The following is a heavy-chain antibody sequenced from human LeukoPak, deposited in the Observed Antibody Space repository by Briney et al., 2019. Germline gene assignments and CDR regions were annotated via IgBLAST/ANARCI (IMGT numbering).Heavy chain of an antibody. CDR3: ARGGSYSWFDH. D-gene: IGHD3-10*01. CDR2: MNPNCANT. V-gene: IGHV1-8*03. J-gene: IGHJ5*02. Sequence: ASVKXXCKASGYTFTCYYMHWVRQAPGQGLEWRGWMNPNCANTGYAQISLARVTIPSTTSLSTAYMELSSLRSEDTAVYYCARGGSYSWFDHWGQGTLVTVSS. CDR1: GYTFTCYY.